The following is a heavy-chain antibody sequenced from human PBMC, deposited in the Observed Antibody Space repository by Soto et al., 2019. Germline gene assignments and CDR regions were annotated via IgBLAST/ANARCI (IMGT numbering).Heavy chain of an antibody. CDR3: ARPGYSYALSYYYGMDV. D-gene: IGHD5-18*01. CDR2: IYPGDSES. V-gene: IGHV5-51*01. J-gene: IGHJ6*02. CDR1: GYSFTSYW. Sequence: GESLKISCQGSGYSFTSYWIGWVRQMPGKGLEWMGIIYPGDSESRYSPSFQGQVPISADKSITTAYLQWSSLKASDTAMYYCARPGYSYALSYYYGMDVWGQGTTVTVSS.